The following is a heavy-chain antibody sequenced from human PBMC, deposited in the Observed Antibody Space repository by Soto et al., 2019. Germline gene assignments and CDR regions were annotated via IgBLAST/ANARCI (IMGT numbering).Heavy chain of an antibody. CDR1: GFTFSSYS. J-gene: IGHJ6*02. V-gene: IGHV3-30-3*01. Sequence: GGSLRLSCAASGFTFSSYSMNWVRQAPGKGLEWVAVISYDGSNKYYADSVKGRFTISRDNSKNTLYLQMNSLRAEDTAVYYCAKGGVEDVWGQGTTVTVSS. CDR2: ISYDGSNK. D-gene: IGHD1-26*01. CDR3: AKGGVEDV.